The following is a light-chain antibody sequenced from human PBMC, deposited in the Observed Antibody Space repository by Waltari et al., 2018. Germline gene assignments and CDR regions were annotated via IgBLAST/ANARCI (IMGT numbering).Light chain of an antibody. CDR2: AAS. J-gene: IGKJ5*01. CDR3: MQALRSPLT. CDR1: QSISSY. Sequence: DIQMTQSPSSLSASVGDRVTITCRASQSISSYINWYQQKPGKAPKLLIYAASSLQSGVPARFSGSGSGTDFTLKISRVEAEDVGVYYCMQALRSPLTFGQGTRLDIK. V-gene: IGKV1-39*01.